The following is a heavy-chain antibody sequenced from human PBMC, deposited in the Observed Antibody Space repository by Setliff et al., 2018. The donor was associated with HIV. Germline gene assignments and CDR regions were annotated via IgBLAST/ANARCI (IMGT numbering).Heavy chain of an antibody. V-gene: IGHV4-34*01. Sequence: SETLSLTCAVYGGSFSGYYWSWIRQPPGKGLEWIGEINHSGSTNYNPSLKSRVTISVDTSKNHVSLRLNSVTAADTAVYYCARQGSWLDSWGQGTLVTVSS. CDR1: GGSFSGYY. J-gene: IGHJ5*01. CDR2: INHSGST. CDR3: ARQGSWLDS. D-gene: IGHD2-15*01.